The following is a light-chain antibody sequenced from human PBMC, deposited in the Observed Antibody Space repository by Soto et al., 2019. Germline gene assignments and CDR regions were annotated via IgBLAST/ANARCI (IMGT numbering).Light chain of an antibody. CDR3: ETWDSKNWG. V-gene: IGLV4-60*03. J-gene: IGLJ3*02. Sequence: QSVLTQSSSASASLGSSVKLTCTLSSGHSPYIIAWHQQQPGKAPRYLMKLEGSGSYNKGSGVPDRFSGSSSGADRYLTISNLQSEDEADYYCETWDSKNWGFGGGTKLTVL. CDR2: LEGSGSY. CDR1: SGHSPYI.